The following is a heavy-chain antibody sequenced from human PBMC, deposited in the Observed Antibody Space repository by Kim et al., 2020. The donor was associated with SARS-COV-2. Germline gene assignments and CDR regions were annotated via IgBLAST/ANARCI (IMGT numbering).Heavy chain of an antibody. J-gene: IGHJ5*02. Sequence: ASVKVSCKVSGYTLTELSMHWVRQAPGKGLEWMGGFDPEDGETIYAQKFQGRVTMTEDTSTDTAYMELSSLRSEDMAVYYCATGPPITLVRGVPYAWFNPWGQGTLVTVSS. D-gene: IGHD3-10*01. CDR3: ATGPPITLVRGVPYAWFNP. CDR2: FDPEDGET. CDR1: GYTLTELS. V-gene: IGHV1-24*01.